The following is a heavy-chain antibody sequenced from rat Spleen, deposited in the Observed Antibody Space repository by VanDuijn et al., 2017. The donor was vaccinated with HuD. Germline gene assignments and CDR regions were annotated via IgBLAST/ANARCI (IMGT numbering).Heavy chain of an antibody. CDR2: ITSGGSNT. D-gene: IGHD1-11*01. CDR1: GFTFSSFA. CDR3: TAGGPYYFDS. V-gene: IGHV5-46*01. J-gene: IGHJ2*01. Sequence: EVQLVESGGGLVQPGRSLKLSCAASGFTFSSFAMAWVRQAPKKGLEWVATITSGGSNTYYPDSVKGRFTISRDNAKSTLYLQMNSLRSEDTATYYCTAGGPYYFDSWGQGIMVTVSS.